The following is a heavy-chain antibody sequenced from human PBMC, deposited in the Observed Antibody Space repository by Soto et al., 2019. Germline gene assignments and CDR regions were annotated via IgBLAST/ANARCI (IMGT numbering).Heavy chain of an antibody. CDR1: GFTFSSYG. J-gene: IGHJ4*02. Sequence: SGGSLRLSCAASGFTFSSYGMHWVRQAPGKGLEWVAVIWYDGSNKYYADSVKGRFTISRDNSKNTLYLQMNSLRAEDTAVYYCARDPKPYYDSSGYYYLDYWGQGTLVTVSS. D-gene: IGHD3-22*01. CDR2: IWYDGSNK. CDR3: ARDPKPYYDSSGYYYLDY. V-gene: IGHV3-33*01.